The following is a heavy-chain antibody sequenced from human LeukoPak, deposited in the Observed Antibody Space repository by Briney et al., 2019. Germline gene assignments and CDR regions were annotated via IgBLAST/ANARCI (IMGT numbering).Heavy chain of an antibody. D-gene: IGHD2-21*02. J-gene: IGHJ4*02. CDR2: IYYSGST. CDR1: GSTFRSHT. Sequence: GSLRLSCAASGSTFRSHTMNWVRQAPGKGLEWIGYIYYSGSTNYNPSLKSRVTISVDTSKNQFSLKLSSVTAADTAVYYCARRKAYCGGDCYFDYWGQGTLVTVSS. CDR3: ARRKAYCGGDCYFDY. V-gene: IGHV4-59*08.